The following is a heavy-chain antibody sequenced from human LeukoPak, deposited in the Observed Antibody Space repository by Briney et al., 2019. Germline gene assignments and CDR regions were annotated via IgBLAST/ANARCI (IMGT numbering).Heavy chain of an antibody. J-gene: IGHJ3*02. Sequence: GGSLRLSCAASGFTFSSYSMNWVRQAPGKGLEWVAFIRYDGSNKYYADSVKGRFTISRDNSKNTLYLQMNSLRAEDTAVYYCAKVFRYYDFWSGRDAFDIWGQGTMVTVSS. V-gene: IGHV3-30*02. CDR2: IRYDGSNK. CDR3: AKVFRYYDFWSGRDAFDI. CDR1: GFTFSSYS. D-gene: IGHD3-3*01.